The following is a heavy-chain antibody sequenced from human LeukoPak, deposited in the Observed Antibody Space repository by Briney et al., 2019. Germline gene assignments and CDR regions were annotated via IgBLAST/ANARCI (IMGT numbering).Heavy chain of an antibody. CDR2: IKQDGSEK. CDR1: GFTFRSYW. D-gene: IGHD6-13*01. V-gene: IGHV3-7*01. J-gene: IGHJ6*03. Sequence: GGSLRLSCAASGFTFRSYWMSWVRQAPGMGLEWVANIKQDGSEKQYVESVKGRFTISRDNAKNSLYLQMNSLRDEDTAVYYCARVGREQQLVFYYYYYMDVWGKGTTVTVSS. CDR3: ARVGREQQLVFYYYYYMDV.